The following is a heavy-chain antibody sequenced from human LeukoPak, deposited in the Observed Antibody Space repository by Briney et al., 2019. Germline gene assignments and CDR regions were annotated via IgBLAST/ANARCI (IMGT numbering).Heavy chain of an antibody. D-gene: IGHD3-22*01. CDR3: AKAYDSSGYYYDYFDY. J-gene: IGHJ4*02. CDR1: GFTFSSYA. V-gene: IGHV3-23*01. Sequence: GGSLRLSCAASGFTFSSYAMSWVRQAPGKGLEWVSAISGSGGSTYYADSVKGRFTISRDNSKNTLYLQMNSLRAEDTAVYYCAKAYDSSGYYYDYFDYWGRGTLVTVSS. CDR2: ISGSGGST.